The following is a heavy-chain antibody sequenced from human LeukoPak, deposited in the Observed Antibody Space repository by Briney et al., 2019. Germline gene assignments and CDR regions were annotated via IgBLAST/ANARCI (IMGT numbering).Heavy chain of an antibody. D-gene: IGHD5-18*01. CDR3: AKHRGYSSDWFDP. Sequence: GRSLRLSCAASGFTFDDYAMHWVRQAPGKGLEWASGISWNSGSIGYADSVKGRFTISRDNSKNTLYLRMNSLRAEDTAVYYCAKHRGYSSDWFDPWGQGTLVTVSS. CDR1: GFTFDDYA. J-gene: IGHJ5*02. CDR2: ISWNSGSI. V-gene: IGHV3-9*01.